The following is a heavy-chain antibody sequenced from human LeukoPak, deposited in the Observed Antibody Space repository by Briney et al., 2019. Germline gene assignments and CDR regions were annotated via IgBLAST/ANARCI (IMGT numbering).Heavy chain of an antibody. CDR2: IYHSGST. CDR1: GYSISSGYY. Sequence: SETLSLTCTVSGYSISSGYYWGWIRQPPGKGLEWIGCIYHSGSTYYNPSLKSRVTISVDTSKNQFSLKLSSVTAADTAVYYCARELPGDAFDIWGQGTMVTVSS. D-gene: IGHD1-14*01. V-gene: IGHV4-38-2*02. CDR3: ARELPGDAFDI. J-gene: IGHJ3*02.